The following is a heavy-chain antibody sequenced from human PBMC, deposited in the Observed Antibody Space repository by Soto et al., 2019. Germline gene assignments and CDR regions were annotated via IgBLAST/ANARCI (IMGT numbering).Heavy chain of an antibody. CDR2: TYYRSKWYN. CDR3: ARDPVVLMVYAHEYYYGMDV. Sequence: SQTLSLTCAISGDSVSSNSAAWNWIRQSPSRGLEWLGRTYYRSKWYNDYAVSVKSRITINPDTSKNQFSLQLNSVTPEDTAVYYCARDPVVLMVYAHEYYYGMDVWGQGTTVTVS. CDR1: GDSVSSNSAA. V-gene: IGHV6-1*01. J-gene: IGHJ6*02. D-gene: IGHD2-8*01.